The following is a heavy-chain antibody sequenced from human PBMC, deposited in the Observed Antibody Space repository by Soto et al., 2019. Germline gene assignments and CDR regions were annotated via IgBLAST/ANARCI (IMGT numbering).Heavy chain of an antibody. CDR1: GFTFSNAW. Sequence: PGGSLRLSCVGSGFTFSNAWMSWVRQAPGKGLEWVGRIKSIYNGGTIEYAAPVKGRSIITRDDSRATVFLQMNSLKTEDTAVYYCATGQYFDFWGQGTQVTVSS. V-gene: IGHV3-15*01. CDR3: ATGQYFDF. CDR2: IKSIYNGGTI. J-gene: IGHJ4*02.